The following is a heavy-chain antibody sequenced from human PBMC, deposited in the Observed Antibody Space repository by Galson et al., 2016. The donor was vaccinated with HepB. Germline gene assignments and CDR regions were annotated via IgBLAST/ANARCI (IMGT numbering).Heavy chain of an antibody. CDR3: ATEGLIGGTSSYFQH. V-gene: IGHV3-33*01. J-gene: IGHJ1*01. CDR1: GFNFPTSG. CDR2: IWSDENNR. D-gene: IGHD4-23*01. Sequence: SLRLSCAASGFNFPTSGMHWVRQAPGKGLEWVAIIWSDENNRYYADSVKGRFTFSRDNSKNTVFLELNSLRAEDTAGYFCATEGLIGGTSSYFQHWGPGTLVTVSP.